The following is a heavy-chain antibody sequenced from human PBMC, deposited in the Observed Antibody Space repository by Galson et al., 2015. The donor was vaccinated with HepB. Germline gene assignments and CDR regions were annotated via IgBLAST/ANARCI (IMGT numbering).Heavy chain of an antibody. Sequence: SLRLSCAASGFTFKNYAMHWVRQAPGQGLEWVAVISYDGTNKYYADSVEGRFTISRDNSKNTLYLQMNSLRAEDTAVYYCARGGIRRGDYWGQGTLVTVSS. CDR3: ARGGIRRGDY. CDR1: GFTFKNYA. CDR2: ISYDGTNK. J-gene: IGHJ4*02. D-gene: IGHD3-16*01. V-gene: IGHV3-30-3*01.